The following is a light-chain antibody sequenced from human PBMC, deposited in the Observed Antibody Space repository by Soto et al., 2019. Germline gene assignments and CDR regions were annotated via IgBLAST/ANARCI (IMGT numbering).Light chain of an antibody. V-gene: IGLV2-14*01. CDR3: CSYTGLSTVV. Sequence: QSVLTQPASVSGSPGQSITISCTGTSSDVGGYNHVSWYQHSPGKAPKLILFAVSDRPSGVSHRFSGSKSGNTASLTISGLQAEDEADYFCCSYTGLSTVVFGGGTKLTVL. CDR2: AVS. J-gene: IGLJ2*01. CDR1: SSDVGGYNH.